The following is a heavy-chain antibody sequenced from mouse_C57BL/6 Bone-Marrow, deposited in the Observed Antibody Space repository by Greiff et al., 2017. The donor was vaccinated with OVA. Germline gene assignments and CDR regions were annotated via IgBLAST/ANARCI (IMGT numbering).Heavy chain of an antibody. V-gene: IGHV1-53*01. CDR2: INPSNGGT. Sequence: VQLQQPGTELVKPGASVKLSCKASGYTFTSYWIHWVKQRPGQGLEWIGNINPSNGGTNSNEKFRGKATLTVDKSSSTAYMQLSRLTAEYSAVYYGARVGGGAWFAYWGQGTLVTVSA. CDR1: GYTFTSYW. CDR3: ARVGGGAWFAY. D-gene: IGHD1-1*02. J-gene: IGHJ3*01.